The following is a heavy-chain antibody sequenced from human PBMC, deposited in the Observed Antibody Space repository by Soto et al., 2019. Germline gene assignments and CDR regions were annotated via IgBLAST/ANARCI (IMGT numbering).Heavy chain of an antibody. Sequence: EVQLVESGGGLVQPGGSLRLSCAASGFTFSSYSMNWVRQAPGKGLEWVSYISSSSRTIYYADSVKGRFTISRDNAKNSLYLQMNSLRDEDTAVYYCARKRSGSRNWFDPWGQGTLVTVSS. CDR2: ISSSSRTI. J-gene: IGHJ5*02. CDR1: GFTFSSYS. D-gene: IGHD1-26*01. CDR3: ARKRSGSRNWFDP. V-gene: IGHV3-48*02.